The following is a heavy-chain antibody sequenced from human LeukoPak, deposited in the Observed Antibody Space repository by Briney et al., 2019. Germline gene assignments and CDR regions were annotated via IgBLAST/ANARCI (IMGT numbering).Heavy chain of an antibody. J-gene: IGHJ3*02. Sequence: GESLKISCKASGYSFSIYWIGWVRQMPGRGLEWMGVTYPGDSDTRYSPSFQGQVSMSADKSISTAYLQWSSLKASDTAMYYCARLSDGIVGAIQAFDIWGQGTMVTVS. CDR2: TYPGDSDT. CDR3: ARLSDGIVGAIQAFDI. CDR1: GYSFSIYW. V-gene: IGHV5-51*01. D-gene: IGHD1-26*01.